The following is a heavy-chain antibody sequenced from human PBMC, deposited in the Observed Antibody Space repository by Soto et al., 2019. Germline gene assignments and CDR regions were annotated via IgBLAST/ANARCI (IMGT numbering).Heavy chain of an antibody. CDR1: GGSISSYY. D-gene: IGHD6-6*01. J-gene: IGHJ5*02. V-gene: IGHV4-59*13. CDR2: IDYSGST. Sequence: SGNLFLNCTVSGGSISSYYLSWIRPRPRKGLEWIGYIDYSGSTNYNPSLKSRVDISVDTSKNQFSLKLSSVTAADTAVYYCARSYSSYVFDWFDPWGQGTLVTVSS. CDR3: ARSYSSYVFDWFDP.